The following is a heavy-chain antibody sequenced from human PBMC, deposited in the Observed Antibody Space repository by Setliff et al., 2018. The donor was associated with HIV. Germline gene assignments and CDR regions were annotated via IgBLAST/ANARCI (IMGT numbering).Heavy chain of an antibody. Sequence: ASVKVSCKASGYTFTSYDINWVRQATGQGLEWMGWMNPNSGNTGYAQKFQGRVTMTRNTSISTAYMELSSLRSDDTAVYYCARARMVTAMAKNWFDPWGQGTLVTVSS. J-gene: IGHJ5*02. CDR2: MNPNSGNT. V-gene: IGHV1-8*02. CDR1: GYTFTSYD. CDR3: ARARMVTAMAKNWFDP. D-gene: IGHD2-21*02.